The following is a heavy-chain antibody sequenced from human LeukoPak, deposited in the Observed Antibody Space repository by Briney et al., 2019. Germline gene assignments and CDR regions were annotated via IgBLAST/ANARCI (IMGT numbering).Heavy chain of an antibody. D-gene: IGHD3-22*01. CDR2: INPNSGGT. CDR1: GYTFTGYY. J-gene: IGHJ4*02. CDR3: ARGRYDSSGYYLGDFDY. V-gene: IGHV1-2*02. Sequence: ASVKVSCKASGYTFTGYYMHWVRQAAGQGLEWMGWINPNSGGTNYAQKFQGRVTMTRDTSISTAYMELSRLRSDDTAVYYCARGRYDSSGYYLGDFDYWGQGTLVTVSS.